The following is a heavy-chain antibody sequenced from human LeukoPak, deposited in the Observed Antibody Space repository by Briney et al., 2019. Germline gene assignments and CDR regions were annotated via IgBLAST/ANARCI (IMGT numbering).Heavy chain of an antibody. D-gene: IGHD2-21*01. Sequence: GGSLRLSCTASGFTFGVYAMSWFRQAPGKGLEWVGFIRSKAYGGTTEYAASVKGRFTISRDVSKSIAYLQMNSLKTEDTAVYYCTRDETYCGLGFGDYWGQGTLVTVSS. V-gene: IGHV3-49*03. CDR3: TRDETYCGLGFGDY. CDR2: IRSKAYGGTT. CDR1: GFTFGVYA. J-gene: IGHJ4*02.